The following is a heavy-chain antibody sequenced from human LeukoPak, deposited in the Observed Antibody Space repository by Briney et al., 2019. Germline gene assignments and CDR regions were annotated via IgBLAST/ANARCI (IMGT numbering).Heavy chain of an antibody. CDR3: ARVLGPFRGVFLDY. D-gene: IGHD3-10*01. J-gene: IGHJ4*02. V-gene: IGHV1-18*01. Sequence: GASVKVSCKASLYTFTSYGISWVRQAPGQGPDWMGWSSAYNGNKNYAQKLQRRVTMTTHTSTSTDYMELRSLRSDDTAVYYCARVLGPFRGVFLDYWRQGTLATVSS. CDR2: SSAYNGNK. CDR1: LYTFTSYG.